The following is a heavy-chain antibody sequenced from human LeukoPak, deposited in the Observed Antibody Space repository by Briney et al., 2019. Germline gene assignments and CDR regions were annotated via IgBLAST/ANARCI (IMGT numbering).Heavy chain of an antibody. CDR1: GGSISSGGYF. CDR3: ARDRRISQWENYYYMDV. D-gene: IGHD1-26*01. CDR2: IYNAGST. Sequence: RTSQTLSLTCTVSGGSISSGGYFWSWIRQPVGKGLEWIGRIYNAGSTNYNPSLQSRVTISLDTSKNQFSLRLSFVTAADTAVYYCARDRRISQWENYYYMDVWGKGTTVTVSS. V-gene: IGHV4-61*02. J-gene: IGHJ6*03.